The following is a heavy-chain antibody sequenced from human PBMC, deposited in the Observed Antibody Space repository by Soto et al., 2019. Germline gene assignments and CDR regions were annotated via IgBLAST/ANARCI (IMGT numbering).Heavy chain of an antibody. CDR3: ANVIFPTAVYADMDV. V-gene: IGHV3-23*01. D-gene: IGHD2-2*01. J-gene: IGHJ6*02. CDR1: GFTFSDYA. Sequence: EMQLLESGGGLVQPGGSLRLSCAASGFTFSDYAMSWVRQAPGKGLEWVSAIPVSGDTTYYADSVKGRITISRDNSKNTLFLPMNVLRVEDTAVYHAANVIFPTAVYADMDVCGQGTTVAVSS. CDR2: IPVSGDTT.